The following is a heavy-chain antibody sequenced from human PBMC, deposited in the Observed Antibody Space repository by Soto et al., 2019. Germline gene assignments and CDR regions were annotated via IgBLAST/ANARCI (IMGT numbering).Heavy chain of an antibody. CDR1: GFTFSSYG. CDR3: AKDQKLGKYYYYGMDV. CDR2: ISYDGSNK. J-gene: IGHJ6*02. Sequence: GESLKISCAASGFTFSSYGMHWVRQAPGKGLEWVAVISYDGSNKYYADSVKGRFTISRDNSKNTLYLQMNSLRAEDTAVYYCAKDQKLGKYYYYGMDVWGQGTTVTVSS. D-gene: IGHD6-13*01. V-gene: IGHV3-30*18.